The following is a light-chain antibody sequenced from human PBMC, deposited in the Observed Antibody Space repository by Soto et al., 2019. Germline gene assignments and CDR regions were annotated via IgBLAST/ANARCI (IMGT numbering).Light chain of an antibody. CDR1: QSVSSIY. V-gene: IGKV3-20*01. CDR2: GTS. Sequence: EIALKQSPGTLPLSPGESATLSCRASQSVSSIYLAWYQQKPGQPPRLLISGTSRRATGIPDRFSGSGSVTDFTLTISLLETEDFAVYYCQQCETSPFFTFGHRNNV. J-gene: IGKJ3*01. CDR3: QQCETSPFFT.